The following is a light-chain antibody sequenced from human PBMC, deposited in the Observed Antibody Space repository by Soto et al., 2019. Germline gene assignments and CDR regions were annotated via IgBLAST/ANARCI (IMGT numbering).Light chain of an antibody. CDR3: GADPGSGSNFVV. CDR2: VGTGGIVG. Sequence: QPVLTQPPSASASLGASVTLTCTLSSGYSNYKVDWYQQRPGKGPRFVMRVGTGGIVGSKGDGIPDRFSVLGSGLNRYLTIKNIQEEDESDYHRGADPGSGSNFVVFGGGTKVTVL. J-gene: IGLJ2*01. V-gene: IGLV9-49*01. CDR1: SGYSNYK.